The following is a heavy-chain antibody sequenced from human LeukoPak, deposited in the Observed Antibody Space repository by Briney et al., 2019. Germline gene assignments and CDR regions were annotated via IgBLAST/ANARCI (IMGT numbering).Heavy chain of an antibody. CDR1: GDSISSYY. CDR3: ARADTAMVYPY. V-gene: IGHV4-59*01. Sequence: PSETLSLTCTVSGDSISSYYWSWIRQPPGKGLEWIGYIYYSGSTNYNPSLKSRVTISVDTSKNQFSLKLSSVTAADTAVYYCARADTAMVYPYWGQGTLVTVSS. D-gene: IGHD5-18*01. CDR2: IYYSGST. J-gene: IGHJ4*02.